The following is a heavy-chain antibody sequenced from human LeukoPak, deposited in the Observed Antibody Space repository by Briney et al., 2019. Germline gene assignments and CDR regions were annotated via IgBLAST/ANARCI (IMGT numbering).Heavy chain of an antibody. V-gene: IGHV4-34*01. J-gene: IGHJ3*02. D-gene: IGHD7-27*01. CDR3: ARRRWGAFDI. CDR2: INHSGST. CDR1: GGSFSGYY. Sequence: SETLSLTCAVSGGSFSGYYWSWIRQPPGKGLEWIGEINHSGSTNYNPSLKSRVTISVDTSKNQFSLKLSSVTAADTAVYYCARRRWGAFDIWGQGTMVTVSS.